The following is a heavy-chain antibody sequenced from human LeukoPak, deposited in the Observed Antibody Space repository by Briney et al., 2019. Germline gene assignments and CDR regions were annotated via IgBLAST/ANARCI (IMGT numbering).Heavy chain of an antibody. Sequence: PGGSLRLSCAASGFSFANSVISWIRQAPGKGLEWVSYISSSSSTIYYADSVKGRFTISRDNAKNSLYLQMNSLRDEDTAVYYCARGRGATFWSGYYSALNFDYWGQGTLVTVSS. J-gene: IGHJ4*02. CDR3: ARGRGATFWSGYYSALNFDY. V-gene: IGHV3-48*02. CDR2: ISSSSSTI. D-gene: IGHD3-3*01. CDR1: GFSFANSV.